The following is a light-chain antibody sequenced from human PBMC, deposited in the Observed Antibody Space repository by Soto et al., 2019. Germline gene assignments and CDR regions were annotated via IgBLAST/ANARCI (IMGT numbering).Light chain of an antibody. CDR1: ESINSW. J-gene: IGKJ1*01. V-gene: IGKV1-5*03. CDR3: QQYKTYSRT. CDR2: KAS. Sequence: DIQMTQSPSTLSASVGDRVIITCRASESINSWLAWYQQKPGTAPKLLIYKASTLESGVPSRFSGSGSGTDFTLTISSLQPDDFAIYYCQQYKTYSRTFGQGTKVDIK.